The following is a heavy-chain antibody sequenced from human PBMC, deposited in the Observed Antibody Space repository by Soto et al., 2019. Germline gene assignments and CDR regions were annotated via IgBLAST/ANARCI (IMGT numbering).Heavy chain of an antibody. CDR3: ANHPPQSYYFLRN. CDR1: GFTFSSYG. J-gene: IGHJ4*02. V-gene: IGHV3-30*18. CDR2: ISYDGSNK. Sequence: GGSLRLSCAASGFTFSSYGMHWVRQAPGKGLEWVAVISYDGSNKYYADSVKGRFTISRDNSKNTLYLQMNSLRAEDTAVYYCANHPPQSYYFLRNWGQGTLVTVSS. D-gene: IGHD3-16*01.